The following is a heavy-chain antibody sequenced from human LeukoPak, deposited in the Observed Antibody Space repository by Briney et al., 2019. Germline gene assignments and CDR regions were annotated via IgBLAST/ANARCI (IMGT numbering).Heavy chain of an antibody. J-gene: IGHJ5*02. CDR2: IYYSGST. V-gene: IGHV4-30-4*08. Sequence: PSETLSLTCNVSGGSMSGGGYYWGWIRQPPGKGLEWIGYIYYSGSTYYNPSLKSRVTISVDTSKNQFSLKLSSVTAADTAVYYCASLGHLVGWFDPWGQGTLVTVSS. CDR1: GGSMSGGGYY. D-gene: IGHD1-26*01. CDR3: ASLGHLVGWFDP.